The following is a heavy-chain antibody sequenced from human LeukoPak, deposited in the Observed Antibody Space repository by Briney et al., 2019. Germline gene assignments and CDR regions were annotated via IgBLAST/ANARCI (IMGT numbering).Heavy chain of an antibody. CDR3: ARVSHYNDGEAFDI. D-gene: IGHD3-16*01. V-gene: IGHV4-39*07. J-gene: IGHJ3*02. CDR2: IYYSGST. Sequence: SETLSLTCTVSGGSISSSSYYWGWIRQPPGKGLEWIGSIYYSGSTYYNPSLKSRVTISVDTSKNQFSLKLSSVTAADTAVYYCARVSHYNDGEAFDIWGQGTMVTVSS. CDR1: GGSISSSSYY.